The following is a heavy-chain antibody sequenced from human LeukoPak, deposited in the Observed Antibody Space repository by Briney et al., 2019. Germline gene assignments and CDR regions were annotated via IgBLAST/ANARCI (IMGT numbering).Heavy chain of an antibody. Sequence: GGSLRLSCAASGFTFSSYWMSWVRQAPGKGLEWVSVIYSGGTTYSADSVKGRFTVSRDNSKNKVYLKMNSLRVEDTAVYYCARHDSWAGWFDPWGQGTPVTVSS. CDR1: GFTFSSYW. CDR3: ARHDSWAGWFDP. V-gene: IGHV3-66*04. D-gene: IGHD3-22*01. J-gene: IGHJ5*02. CDR2: IYSGGTT.